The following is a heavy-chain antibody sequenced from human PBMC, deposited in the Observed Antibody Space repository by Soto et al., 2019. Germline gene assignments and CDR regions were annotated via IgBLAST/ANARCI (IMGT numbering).Heavy chain of an antibody. J-gene: IGHJ5*02. V-gene: IGHV4-59*01. CDR3: AKGGCSSCWFDP. CDR1: GGSISNDD. CDR2: ISYSGST. D-gene: IGHD1-26*01. Sequence: QVQLQESGPGLVKPSETLSLTCTVSGGSISNDDWSWIRQRPGTGLEWIGYISYSGSTIYNSSLKSRFTISVDRSKNRFSLNLRSVTAADTAVYYCAKGGCSSCWFDPWGQGPLVTVSS.